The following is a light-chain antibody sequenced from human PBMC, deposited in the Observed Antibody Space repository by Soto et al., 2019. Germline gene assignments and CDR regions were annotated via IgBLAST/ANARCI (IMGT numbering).Light chain of an antibody. V-gene: IGKV3D-15*01. CDR3: QQYNNWQT. Sequence: EIVMTQSPATLSVSPGERATLSCRASQSIGSNLAWYQQKPGQAPRLLIYGASTRATDIPARFSGSGSGTEFALTISRLQSEDFAVYYCQQYNNWQTFGQGTKVDIK. CDR2: GAS. CDR1: QSIGSN. J-gene: IGKJ2*01.